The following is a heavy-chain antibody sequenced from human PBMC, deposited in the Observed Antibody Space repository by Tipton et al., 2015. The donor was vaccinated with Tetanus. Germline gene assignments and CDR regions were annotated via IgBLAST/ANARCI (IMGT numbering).Heavy chain of an antibody. CDR1: GHSIGSGGYH. D-gene: IGHD7-27*01. CDR2: IYYDGST. Sequence: TLSLTCTVSGHSIGSGGYHWSWIRQHPGKGLEWIGKIYYDGSTDYNPSLKSRITMSVDTSKNQFSLKLSSVMAADTALYYCAIFSWGFEWYLDPWSRGTLVTVSS. V-gene: IGHV4-31*03. J-gene: IGHJ2*01. CDR3: AIFSWGFEWYLDP.